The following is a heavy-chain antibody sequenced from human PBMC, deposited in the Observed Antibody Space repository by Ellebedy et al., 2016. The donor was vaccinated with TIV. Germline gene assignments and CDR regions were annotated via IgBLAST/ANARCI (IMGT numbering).Heavy chain of an antibody. CDR3: ARDGEVWFDP. J-gene: IGHJ5*02. Sequence: MPSETLSLTCTVSGGSISSYYWTWIRQPPGRGLECIGRIYTRGNIDYNPSLKSRFTMSVDTSKNQFSLKLSSVTAADTAVYYCARDGEVWFDPWGQGTLVTVSS. D-gene: IGHD3-16*01. V-gene: IGHV4-4*07. CDR1: GGSISSYY. CDR2: IYTRGNI.